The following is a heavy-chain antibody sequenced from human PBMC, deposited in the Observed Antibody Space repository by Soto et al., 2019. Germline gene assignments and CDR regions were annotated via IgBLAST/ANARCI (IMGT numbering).Heavy chain of an antibody. V-gene: IGHV2-5*02. CDR3: VHPTEPGTLVFDI. D-gene: IGHD1-7*01. CDR2: IYWDDDK. J-gene: IGHJ3*02. Sequence: QITLKESGPTLVKPTETLTLTCTFSGLSLRTSGVGVGWVRQSPGKALEWLALIYWDDDKRYRPSLKTRLTITTDTSQNQVVMTMPNMDPVDTATYYCVHPTEPGTLVFDIWGQGAVVTVSS. CDR1: GLSLRTSGVG.